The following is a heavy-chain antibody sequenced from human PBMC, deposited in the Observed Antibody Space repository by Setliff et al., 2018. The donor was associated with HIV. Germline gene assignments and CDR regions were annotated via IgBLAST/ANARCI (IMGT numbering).Heavy chain of an antibody. Sequence: SETLSLTCTVSGDSISTYYWSWIRQPAGKGLEWVGRIYTSGSTNYNPSLKSRVTISQDRSKNQFSLSLSSVTATDTAVYYCARGRRYGGNSAGSYFDYWGHGILVTVSS. CDR2: IYTSGST. J-gene: IGHJ5*01. CDR1: GDSISTYY. D-gene: IGHD2-21*02. CDR3: ARGRRYGGNSAGSYFDY. V-gene: IGHV4-4*07.